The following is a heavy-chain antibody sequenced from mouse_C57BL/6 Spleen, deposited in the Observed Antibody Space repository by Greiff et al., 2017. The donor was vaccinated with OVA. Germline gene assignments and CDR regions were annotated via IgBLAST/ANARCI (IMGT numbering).Heavy chain of an antibody. CDR2: ISDGGSYT. D-gene: IGHD2-5*01. J-gene: IGHJ4*01. CDR3: ASYNNYVGAMDY. V-gene: IGHV5-4*03. CDR1: GFTFSSYA. Sequence: EVKLMESGGGLVKPGGSLKLSCAASGFTFSSYAMSWVRQTPEKRLEWVANISDGGSYTYYPDNVKGRFTISRDNSKNNLYLQMSLLKSEDTAMYCCASYNNYVGAMDYWGQGTSVTVSS.